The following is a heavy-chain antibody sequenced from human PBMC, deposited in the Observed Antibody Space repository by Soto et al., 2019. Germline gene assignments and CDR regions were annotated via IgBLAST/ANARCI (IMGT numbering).Heavy chain of an antibody. CDR1: GFTFSSYA. CDR2: ISYDGSNK. Sequence: PGGSLRLSCAASGFTFSSYAMHWVRQAPGKGLEWVAVISYDGSNKYYADSVKGRFTISRDNSKNTLYLQMNSLRAEDTAVYYCARDDYYYYGMDVWGQGTTVTVSS. J-gene: IGHJ6*02. CDR3: ARDDYYYYGMDV. V-gene: IGHV3-30-3*01.